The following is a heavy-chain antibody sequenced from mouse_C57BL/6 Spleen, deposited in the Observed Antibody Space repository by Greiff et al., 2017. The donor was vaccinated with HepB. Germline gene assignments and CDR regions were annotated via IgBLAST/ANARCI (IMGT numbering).Heavy chain of an antibody. CDR1: GYSFTDYN. V-gene: IGHV1-39*01. J-gene: IGHJ4*01. CDR2: INPNYGTT. D-gene: IGHD1-1*01. Sequence: VQLQQSGPELVKPGASVKISCKASGYSFTDYNMNWVKQRNGKSLEWIGVINPNYGTTSYNQKFKGKATLTVDQSSSTAYMQLNSLPSEDSAVYYCARWGYYGSSNYAIDYWGQGTSVTVSS. CDR3: ARWGYYGSSNYAIDY.